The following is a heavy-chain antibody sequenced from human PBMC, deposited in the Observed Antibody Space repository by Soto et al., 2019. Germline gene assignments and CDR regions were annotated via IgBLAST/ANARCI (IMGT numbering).Heavy chain of an antibody. Sequence: PSKGVEWTGEINHSGSTNYNPSLKSRVTISVDTSKKQVSLKLSSVTAADTVVYYCARLGFCCCFSAEDGIRDSKSVSAFLLSRSADL. V-gene: IGHV4-34*01. CDR2: INHSGST. J-gene: IGHJ2*01. D-gene: IGHD2-15*01. CDR3: ARLGFCCCFSAEDGIRDSKSVSAFLLSRSADL.